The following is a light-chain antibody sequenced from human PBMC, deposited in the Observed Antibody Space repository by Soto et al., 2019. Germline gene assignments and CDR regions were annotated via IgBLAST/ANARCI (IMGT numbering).Light chain of an antibody. V-gene: IGLV2-14*03. Sequence: QSVLTQPASVSYSPGQSITISCTGTSSDVGGSNFVSWYQQHPGKPPKLIIYDVANRPSGVSNRFSGSKSGSTASLIISRLQTEDEADYYCVSYTSSTTDVFGTGTKVTVL. CDR3: VSYTSSTTDV. J-gene: IGLJ1*01. CDR1: SSDVGGSNF. CDR2: DVA.